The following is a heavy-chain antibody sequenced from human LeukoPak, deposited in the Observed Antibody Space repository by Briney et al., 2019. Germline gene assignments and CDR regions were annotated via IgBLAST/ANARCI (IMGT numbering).Heavy chain of an antibody. CDR2: ISYDGNNQ. V-gene: IGHV3-30-3*01. CDR1: GFAFSSLA. J-gene: IGHJ4*02. Sequence: GGSLRLSCAVSGFAFSSLAMHWVRQAPGKGLEWVAFISYDGNNQYYADSVKGRFTISRDNSKNTLYLQMDSLRAEDTAIYYCAKVFRAYGDYFSFDFWGQGTLVTVSS. D-gene: IGHD4-17*01. CDR3: AKVFRAYGDYFSFDF.